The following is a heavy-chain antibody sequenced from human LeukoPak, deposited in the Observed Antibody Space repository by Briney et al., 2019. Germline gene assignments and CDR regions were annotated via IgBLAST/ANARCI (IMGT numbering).Heavy chain of an antibody. D-gene: IGHD6-19*01. CDR2: IRSKAYGGTT. V-gene: IGHV3-49*04. CDR3: VKGRDSSGWPYDAFDI. CDR1: GFTFGDYA. J-gene: IGHJ3*02. Sequence: PGRSLRLSCTAPGFTFGDYAMSWVRQAPGKGLEWVGFIRSKAYGGTTEYAASVKGRFTISRDDSKSIAYLQMNSLKTEDTAVYYCVKGRDSSGWPYDAFDIWGQGTMVTVSS.